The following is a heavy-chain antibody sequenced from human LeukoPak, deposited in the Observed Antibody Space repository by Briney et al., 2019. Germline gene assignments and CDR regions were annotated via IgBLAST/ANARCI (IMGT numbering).Heavy chain of an antibody. CDR2: ISWNSGSI. CDR1: RFTFTDYA. J-gene: IGHJ4*02. CDR3: AKDIGSSSWYLGN. D-gene: IGHD6-13*01. Sequence: GGSLRLSCAASRFTFTDYAMHWVRQAPGKGLEWVSGISWNSGSIHYADSVKGRFTISRDNAKNSLYLEMKSLRPEDTALYYCAKDIGSSSWYLGNWGQGTLVTVSS. V-gene: IGHV3-9*01.